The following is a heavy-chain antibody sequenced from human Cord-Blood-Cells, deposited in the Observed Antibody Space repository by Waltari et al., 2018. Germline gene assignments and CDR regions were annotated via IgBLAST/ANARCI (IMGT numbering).Heavy chain of an antibody. CDR1: GGTFSSYA. J-gene: IGHJ4*02. V-gene: IGHV1-69*06. D-gene: IGHD3-22*01. CDR3: ARVRGKVYDSSGYYFDY. CDR2: IIPIFGTA. Sequence: QVQLVQSGAEVKKHGSSVQVSCKASGGTFSSYAISWVRQAPGQGLEWMGGIIPIFGTANYAQKFHGRVTITADKSTSTAYMELSSLRSEDTAVYYCARVRGKVYDSSGYYFDYWGQGTLVTVSS.